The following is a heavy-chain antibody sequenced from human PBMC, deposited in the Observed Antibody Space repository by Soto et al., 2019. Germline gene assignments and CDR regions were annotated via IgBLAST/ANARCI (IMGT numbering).Heavy chain of an antibody. V-gene: IGHV1-18*01. J-gene: IGHJ5*02. CDR2: ISAHNGNT. Sequence: ASVKVSCKASGYTFTNYHISWVRQAPGQGLEWMGWISAHNGNTNYAQKLQGRVTMTTDTSTSTAYMELRSLKSDDTAVYYCARVLPPFDPWGQGTLVTVSS. CDR3: ARVLPPFDP. CDR1: GYTFTNYH.